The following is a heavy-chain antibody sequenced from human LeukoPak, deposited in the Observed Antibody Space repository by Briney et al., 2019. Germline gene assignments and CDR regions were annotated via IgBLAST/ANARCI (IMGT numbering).Heavy chain of an antibody. Sequence: SVKVSCKVSGYTLTELSMHWVRQAPGKGLEWMGGIIPIFGTANYAQKFQGRVTITADESTSTAYMELSSLRAEDTAVYYCASHLTGDDFDYWGQGTLVTVSS. CDR3: ASHLTGDDFDY. CDR1: GYTLTELS. CDR2: IIPIFGTA. V-gene: IGHV1-69*13. D-gene: IGHD7-27*01. J-gene: IGHJ4*02.